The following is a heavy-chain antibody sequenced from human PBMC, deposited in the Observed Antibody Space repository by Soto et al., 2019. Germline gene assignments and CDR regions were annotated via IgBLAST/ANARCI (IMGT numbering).Heavy chain of an antibody. D-gene: IGHD2-2*03. CDR2: IYGGGNGP. Sequence: EVQVLESGGGLVQPGGSLRLSCAATGFTFSDFAMSWVLQAPGKGLEWVSRIYGGGNGPHYADSVKSRVTISRDHSKNTLYLQMNSLRAEDTAVYYCAKMEGMDPWAYSFDYWGQGTLVTVSS. J-gene: IGHJ4*02. CDR3: AKMEGMDPWAYSFDY. V-gene: IGHV3-23*01. CDR1: GFTFSDFA.